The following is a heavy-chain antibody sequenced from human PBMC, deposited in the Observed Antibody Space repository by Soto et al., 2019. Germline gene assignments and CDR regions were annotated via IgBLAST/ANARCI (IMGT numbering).Heavy chain of an antibody. Sequence: GGSLRLSCAASGFTVSSNYMSWVRQAPGKGLEWVSVIYSGGSTYYADSVKGRFTISRDNSKNTLYLQMNSLRAEDTAVYYCARVGGSGSYYPPYYFDYWGQGTLVTVSS. CDR3: ARVGGSGSYYPPYYFDY. CDR2: IYSGGST. CDR1: GFTVSSNY. J-gene: IGHJ4*02. V-gene: IGHV3-66*01. D-gene: IGHD3-10*01.